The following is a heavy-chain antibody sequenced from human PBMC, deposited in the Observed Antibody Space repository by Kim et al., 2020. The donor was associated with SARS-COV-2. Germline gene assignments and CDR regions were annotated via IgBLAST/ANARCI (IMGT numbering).Heavy chain of an antibody. Sequence: ASVKVSCKASGYTFVNYAIHWVRQAPGQRLEWMGWINGGNGNRFYSENFKGRVTITRDTSANIADMELSSLTSEDTAVYYCARDRGPLLLPYWGQGTLVTVSS. CDR2: INGGNGNR. D-gene: IGHD3-10*01. CDR3: ARDRGPLLLPY. CDR1: GYTFVNYA. J-gene: IGHJ4*02. V-gene: IGHV1-3*01.